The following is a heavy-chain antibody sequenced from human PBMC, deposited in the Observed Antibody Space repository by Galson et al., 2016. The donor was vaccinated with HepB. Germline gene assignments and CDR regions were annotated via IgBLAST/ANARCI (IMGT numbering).Heavy chain of an antibody. D-gene: IGHD3-22*01. V-gene: IGHV2-70*11. CDR2: IDWNGDE. J-gene: IGHJ4*02. Sequence: PALVKPTQTLTLTCSFSGFSLTTDGMCVSWIRQPPGKALEWLARIDWNGDEYYNTSLKTRLTLSKATSKNQVVLIMTNMDPVDTATYYCTRMWRYDSSGYPKKYYSDYWGQGALVTVSA. CDR3: TRMWRYDSSGYPKKYYSDY. CDR1: GFSLTTDGMC.